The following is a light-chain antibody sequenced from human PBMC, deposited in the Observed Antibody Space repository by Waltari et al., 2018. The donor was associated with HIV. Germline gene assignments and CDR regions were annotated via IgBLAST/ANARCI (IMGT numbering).Light chain of an antibody. Sequence: AIRMTQSPSSFSASTGDRVTITCRASQPVTSYLAWYQQKPGKAPKLLIYGASTLQRGVPSRFSGSGSGTDFTLTISCLQSEDFATYYCQQYYNHPYTFAQGTEVEIK. CDR2: GAS. CDR1: QPVTSY. J-gene: IGKJ2*01. V-gene: IGKV1-8*01. CDR3: QQYYNHPYT.